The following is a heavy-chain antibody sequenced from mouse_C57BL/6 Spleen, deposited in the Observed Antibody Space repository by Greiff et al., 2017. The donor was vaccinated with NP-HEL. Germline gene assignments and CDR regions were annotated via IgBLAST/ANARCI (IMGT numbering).Heavy chain of an antibody. Sequence: QVQLQQSGAELVRPGASVKLSCKASGYTFTDYYINWVKQRPGQGLEWIARIYPGSGNTYYNEKFKGKATLTAEKSSSTAYMQLSSLTSEDSAVYFCARCDAVLRGFAYWGQGTLVTVSA. V-gene: IGHV1-76*01. J-gene: IGHJ3*01. D-gene: IGHD1-1*01. CDR3: ARCDAVLRGFAY. CDR1: GYTFTDYY. CDR2: IYPGSGNT.